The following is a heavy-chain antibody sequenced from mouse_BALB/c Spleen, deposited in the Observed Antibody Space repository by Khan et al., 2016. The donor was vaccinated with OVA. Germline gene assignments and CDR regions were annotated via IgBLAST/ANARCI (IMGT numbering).Heavy chain of an antibody. CDR1: GYSIASGYA. D-gene: IGHD2-14*01. CDR3: ARGKYDGYYFDY. J-gene: IGHJ2*01. CDR2: ISYSGVT. V-gene: IGHV3-2*02. Sequence: EVQLQESGPGLVKPSQSLSLTCTVTGYSIASGYAWNWIRQFPGNKLEWMGYISYSGVTSYTPSLKSRISITRDTSKNQSFLQLNFVTTEDTAADYCARGKYDGYYFDYWGQGTTLTVSS.